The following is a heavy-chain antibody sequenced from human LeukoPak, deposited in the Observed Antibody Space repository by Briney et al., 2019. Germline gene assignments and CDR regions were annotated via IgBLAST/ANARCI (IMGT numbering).Heavy chain of an antibody. CDR2: INPSGGST. CDR3: ARGGQGWWLRMGGWKPIDY. D-gene: IGHD5-12*01. CDR1: GYTFTSYY. Sequence: ASVKVSCKASGYTFTSYYMHWVRQAPGQGLEWMVIINPSGGSTSYAQKFQGRVTMTRDTSTSTVYMELSSLRSEDTAVYYCARGGQGWWLRMGGWKPIDYWGQGTLVTVSS. V-gene: IGHV1-46*01. J-gene: IGHJ4*02.